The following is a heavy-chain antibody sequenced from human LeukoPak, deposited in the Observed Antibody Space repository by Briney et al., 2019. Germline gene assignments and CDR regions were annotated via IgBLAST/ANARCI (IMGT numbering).Heavy chain of an antibody. CDR3: ARDWEDSSGYHQLGFDP. CDR2: IYYSGST. Sequence: PSETLSLTCTVSGGSISSYYWSWIRQPPGKGLEWIGYIYYSGSTNYNPSLKSRVTISVDTSKNQFSLQLNSVTPEDTAVYYCARDWEDSSGYHQLGFDPWGQGTLVTVSS. V-gene: IGHV4-59*12. J-gene: IGHJ5*02. CDR1: GGSISSYY. D-gene: IGHD3-22*01.